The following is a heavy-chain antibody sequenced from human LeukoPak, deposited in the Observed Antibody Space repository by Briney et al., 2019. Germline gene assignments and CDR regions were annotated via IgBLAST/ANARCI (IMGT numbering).Heavy chain of an antibody. CDR1: GYDFSRYD. CDR3: ARGRIRYDDYSSGWFVFFEF. V-gene: IGHV1-8*01. D-gene: IGHD6-19*01. J-gene: IGHJ4*02. Sequence: ASVKVSCKASGYDFSRYDINWVRLAPGQGLEWMGWMNPNNGDTDYAQNFQGRVTMTRDTSMSTAYMELSSLRSEDTALYYCARGRIRYDDYSSGWFVFFEFWGQGSLVTVSS. CDR2: MNPNNGDT.